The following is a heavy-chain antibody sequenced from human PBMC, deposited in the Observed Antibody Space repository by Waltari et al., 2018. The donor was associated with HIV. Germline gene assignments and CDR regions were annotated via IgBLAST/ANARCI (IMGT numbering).Heavy chain of an antibody. V-gene: IGHV3-7*01. CDR1: AVALNYHW. CDR2: INMDGADA. Sequence: QMMQSEGGRVRRGGSFSISCIASAVALNYHWVSWIRPAPGAGRQGRGGRLGLVSSINMDGADAHYGDSVKGLFTILRNKDNNAVHLDSTDLGGADSAYYCCARESEWLYSVFFDLWGRGSLVTVSS. D-gene: IGHD2-15*01. J-gene: IGHJ5*02. CDR3: ARESEWLYSVFFDL.